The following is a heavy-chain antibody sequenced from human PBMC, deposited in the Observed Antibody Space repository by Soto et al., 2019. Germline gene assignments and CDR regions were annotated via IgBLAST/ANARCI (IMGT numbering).Heavy chain of an antibody. Sequence: PSETLSLTCTVSGVSVNSGDYYWSWIRQPPGKGLEWIGYFYYSGITNYNPSLKSRVTISADTSKNQFSLKLRSVTAADAAVYYCAIVTVAVPATTDYFDYWGRGTPVTVSS. V-gene: IGHV4-61*08. CDR3: AIVTVAVPATTDYFDY. CDR2: FYYSGIT. CDR1: GVSVNSGDYY. D-gene: IGHD1-26*01. J-gene: IGHJ4*02.